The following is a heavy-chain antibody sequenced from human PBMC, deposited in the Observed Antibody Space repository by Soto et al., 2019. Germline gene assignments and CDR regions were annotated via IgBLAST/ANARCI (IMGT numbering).Heavy chain of an antibody. Sequence: GGSLRLSCAASGFIFRDYAMYWVRQAPGKGLEWVSVISGSDGTTFYADSVRGRVTSSRDNSRNMVYLQMISLRAEDTAVYYCAKVIGGSESYWGGSHYYYALDVWGQGTMVTVSS. V-gene: IGHV3-23*01. J-gene: IGHJ6*02. D-gene: IGHD3-10*01. CDR2: ISGSDGTT. CDR3: AKVIGGSESYWGGSHYYYALDV. CDR1: GFIFRDYA.